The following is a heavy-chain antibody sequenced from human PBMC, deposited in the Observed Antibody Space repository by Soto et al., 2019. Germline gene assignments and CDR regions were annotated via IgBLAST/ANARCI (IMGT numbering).Heavy chain of an antibody. J-gene: IGHJ6*03. CDR2: ISSSSSTI. CDR1: GFTFSSYS. CDR3: ARGPGGVDYYYYYYMDV. D-gene: IGHD3-16*01. Sequence: GGSLRLSCAASGFTFSSYSMNWVRQAPGKGLEWVSYISSSSSTIYYADSVKGRFTISRDNAKNSLYLQMNSLRAEDTAVYYCARGPGGVDYYYYYYMDVWGKGTTVTVSS. V-gene: IGHV3-48*01.